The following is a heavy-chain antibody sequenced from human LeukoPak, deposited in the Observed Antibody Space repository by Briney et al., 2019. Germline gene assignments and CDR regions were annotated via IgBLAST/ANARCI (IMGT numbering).Heavy chain of an antibody. CDR1: TFTFSSYW. Sequence: PGGYLRLYSAAYTFTFSSYWMHRLRQAPGQGLVGVSRINSDGSSTSYADSVKGRFTISRYTAKNNLYLQMNSLKYKDTAVYYCARVPVATIISGWGKGTLVTVSS. D-gene: IGHD5-24*01. CDR3: ARVPVATIISG. J-gene: IGHJ4*02. CDR2: INSDGSST. V-gene: IGHV3-74*01.